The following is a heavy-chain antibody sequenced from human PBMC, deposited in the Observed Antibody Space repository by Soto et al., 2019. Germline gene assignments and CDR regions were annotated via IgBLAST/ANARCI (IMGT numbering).Heavy chain of an antibody. CDR1: GFTFSPYS. D-gene: IGHD3-22*01. Sequence: DVQLVESGGGLVKPGESLRLSCAASGFTFSPYSMNWVRQAPGKGLEWVSSISCSSSYIYYADSVKGRFTISRDNAKTSLYLQMNSLRAEDTAVYYCARVVDYCDPYYYYGMDVWGQGTTVTVSS. CDR3: ARVVDYCDPYYYYGMDV. V-gene: IGHV3-21*01. J-gene: IGHJ6*02. CDR2: ISCSSSYI.